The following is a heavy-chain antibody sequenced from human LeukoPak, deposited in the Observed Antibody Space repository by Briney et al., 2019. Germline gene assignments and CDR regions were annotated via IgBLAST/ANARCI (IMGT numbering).Heavy chain of an antibody. J-gene: IGHJ1*01. D-gene: IGHD2-2*01. CDR1: GYSFTSYW. CDR2: IYPGDSDT. Sequence: GESLKISCKGSGYSFTSYWIGWVRQMPGKGLEWMGIIYPGDSDTRYSPSFQGQVTISADKSISTAYLQWSSLKASDTAMYYCARLPRLGYCSSTSCLGYFQHWGQGTLVTVSS. CDR3: ARLPRLGYCSSTSCLGYFQH. V-gene: IGHV5-51*01.